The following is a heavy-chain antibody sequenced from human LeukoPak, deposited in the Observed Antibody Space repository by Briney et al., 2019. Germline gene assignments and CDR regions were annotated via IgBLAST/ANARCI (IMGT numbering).Heavy chain of an antibody. J-gene: IGHJ3*02. Sequence: PGGSLRLSCAASGFTFSNYWMYWARQAPGKGLVWVSRIHSDGSSTTSADSVKGRFTISRDNAENTLYLQMNSLRAEDTAVYFCARGNAHAFDIWGQGTMVTVSS. CDR3: ARGNAHAFDI. D-gene: IGHD1-1*01. CDR2: IHSDGSST. V-gene: IGHV3-74*01. CDR1: GFTFSNYW.